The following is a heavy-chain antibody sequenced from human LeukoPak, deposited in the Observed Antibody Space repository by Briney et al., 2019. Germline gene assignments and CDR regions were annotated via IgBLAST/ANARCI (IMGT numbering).Heavy chain of an antibody. J-gene: IGHJ4*02. Sequence: GAPVRVSFKASGYTFTVYYMHWVRQAPGQGLEWMGWINPNSGGTNYAQKFQGRVSMTRDTSISTAYMELSRLRSDDTAVYYCATQELPFDYWGQGTLVTVSS. D-gene: IGHD1-7*01. CDR1: GYTFTVYY. V-gene: IGHV1-2*02. CDR3: ATQELPFDY. CDR2: INPNSGGT.